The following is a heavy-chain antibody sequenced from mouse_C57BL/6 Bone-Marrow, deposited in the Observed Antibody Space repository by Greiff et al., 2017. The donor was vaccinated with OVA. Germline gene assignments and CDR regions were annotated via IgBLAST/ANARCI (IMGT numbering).Heavy chain of an antibody. CDR2: ISNGGGST. Sequence: EVKLMESGGGLVQPGGSLKLSCAASGFTFSDYYMYWVRQTPEKRLEWVAYISNGGGSTYYPDTVKGRFTISRDNAKNTLYLQMSRLKPEDTAMYYCASLYYYGSPWFAYWGQGTLVTVSA. CDR1: GFTFSDYY. J-gene: IGHJ3*01. CDR3: ASLYYYGSPWFAY. V-gene: IGHV5-12*01. D-gene: IGHD1-1*01.